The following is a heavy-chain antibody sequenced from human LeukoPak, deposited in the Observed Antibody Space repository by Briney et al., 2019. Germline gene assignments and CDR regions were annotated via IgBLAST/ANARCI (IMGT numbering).Heavy chain of an antibody. J-gene: IGHJ4*02. CDR1: GFAFSTSH. CDR2: ISGSGRTK. CDR3: ARDSSRGYATDY. Sequence: GGSLRLSCAASGFAFSTSHMNWVRQAPGKGLEWLSYISGSGRTKFYADSVKGRFSISRDNAKNTLYLQMNSLRAEDTALYHCARDSSRGYATDYWGQETLVTVSS. D-gene: IGHD5-12*01. V-gene: IGHV3-48*01.